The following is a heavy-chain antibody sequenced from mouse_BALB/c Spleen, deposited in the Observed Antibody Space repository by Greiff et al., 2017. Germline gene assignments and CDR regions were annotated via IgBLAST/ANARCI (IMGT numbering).Heavy chain of an antibody. J-gene: IGHJ1*01. Sequence: EVHLVESGGGLVQPGGSRKLSCAASGFTFSSFGMHWVRQAPEKGLEWVAYISSGSSTIYYADTVKGRFTISRDNPKNTLFLQMSSLKSEDTAMYYCARYRYFDVWGAGTTVTVSS. V-gene: IGHV5-17*02. CDR1: GFTFSSFG. CDR3: ARYRYFDV. CDR2: ISSGSSTI.